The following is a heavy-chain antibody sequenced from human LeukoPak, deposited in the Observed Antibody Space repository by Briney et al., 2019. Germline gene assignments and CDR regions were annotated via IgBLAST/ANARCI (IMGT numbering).Heavy chain of an antibody. CDR2: ISSSSIFN. CDR1: GLTFRSYS. V-gene: IGHV3-21*01. D-gene: IGHD6-25*01. J-gene: IGHJ3*02. CDR3: ARGGRYAFDI. Sequence: PGGSLRLSCAASGLTFRSYSMNWVPEAPGKGLGCGSPISSSSIFNSSAASVKGRFTISRDNAKNSLYLQMNSLRGEDTAVYYCARGGRYAFDIWRERTMVRVST.